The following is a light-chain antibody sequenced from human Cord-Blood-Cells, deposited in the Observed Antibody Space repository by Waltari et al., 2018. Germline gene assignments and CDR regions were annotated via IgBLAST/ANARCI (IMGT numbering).Light chain of an antibody. J-gene: IGLJ3*02. CDR2: RNN. V-gene: IGLV1-47*01. Sequence: QSVLTQPPSASGTPGQRVTISCSGSSSNIGSNYVYWYQQLPGTAPKLLSYRNNHRPSGVPDRFPGSKSGTSASLAISGLRSEDEADYYCAAWDDSLSGWVFGGGTKLTVL. CDR3: AAWDDSLSGWV. CDR1: SSNIGSNY.